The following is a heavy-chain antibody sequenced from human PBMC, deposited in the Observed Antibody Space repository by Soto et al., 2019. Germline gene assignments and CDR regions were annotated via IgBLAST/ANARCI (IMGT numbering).Heavy chain of an antibody. CDR3: ARDMPYGAGSLAGCDY. CDR1: GVSITGSY. D-gene: IGHD1-26*01. J-gene: IGHJ4*02. CDR2: VYHSGTT. Sequence: KSSETLPLTCSVSGVSITGSYWSWIRQPPGKTLEWIGYVYHSGTTTYNPSLKSRVSISVDTSKNQFSLRLTSVIAADTAVYYCARDMPYGAGSLAGCDYWGQGILVTVSS. V-gene: IGHV4-59*01.